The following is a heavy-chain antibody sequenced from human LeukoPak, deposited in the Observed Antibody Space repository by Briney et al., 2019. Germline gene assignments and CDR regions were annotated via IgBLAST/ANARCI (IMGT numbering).Heavy chain of an antibody. Sequence: SETLSLTCTVSGGHLTISLSYWGWIRRPPGKGLEWIGNIYYTGSTDYSPSFESRAAMSVYTSKNQFSLQLRSVTAADTAVYYCARLNSGYEDYYFDDWGQGTLVTVSS. D-gene: IGHD5-12*01. V-gene: IGHV4-39*01. CDR2: IYYTGST. CDR3: ARLNSGYEDYYFDD. J-gene: IGHJ4*02. CDR1: GGHLTISLSY.